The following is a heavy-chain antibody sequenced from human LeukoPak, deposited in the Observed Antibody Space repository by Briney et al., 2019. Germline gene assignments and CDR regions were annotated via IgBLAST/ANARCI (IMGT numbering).Heavy chain of an antibody. D-gene: IGHD3-10*01. CDR1: GFTLGAYW. Sequence: GGSLRLSCAASGFTLGAYWMSWVRQAPGKGLEWVASIKQDGSDESYVDSVRGRFTISRDNAKNSLHLQMNSLRAEDTAVYYCARGGGFDYWGQGTLVTVSS. J-gene: IGHJ4*02. CDR3: ARGGGFDY. V-gene: IGHV3-7*05. CDR2: IKQDGSDE.